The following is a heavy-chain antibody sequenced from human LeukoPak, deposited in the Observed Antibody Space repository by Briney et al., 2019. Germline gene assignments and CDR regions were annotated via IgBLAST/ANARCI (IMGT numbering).Heavy chain of an antibody. CDR1: GFTFSSYT. CDR2: ISSSRSYI. V-gene: IGHV3-21*01. Sequence: GGSLRLSCAASGFTFSSYTMNWVRQAPGKGLEWVSSISSSRSYIYNADSVKGGFTISRDNAKNSLYLQMNSLRAEDTAVYYCARDHCSSTSCFPSGTNYFDSWGQGTPVTVSS. D-gene: IGHD2-2*01. J-gene: IGHJ4*02. CDR3: ARDHCSSTSCFPSGTNYFDS.